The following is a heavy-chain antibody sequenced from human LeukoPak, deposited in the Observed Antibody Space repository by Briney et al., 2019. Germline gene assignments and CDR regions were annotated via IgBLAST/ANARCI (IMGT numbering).Heavy chain of an antibody. D-gene: IGHD4-17*01. CDR1: GYSISSGYY. Sequence: SETLSLTCSVSGYSISSGYYWGWIRQPPGKGLEWIGSIYQSGSTYYNPSLKSRVTMSVDTSKNQLSLKLSSVTAADTAVYYCARETTADYGYDYWGQGTLVTVSS. V-gene: IGHV4-38-2*02. CDR2: IYQSGST. CDR3: ARETTADYGYDY. J-gene: IGHJ4*02.